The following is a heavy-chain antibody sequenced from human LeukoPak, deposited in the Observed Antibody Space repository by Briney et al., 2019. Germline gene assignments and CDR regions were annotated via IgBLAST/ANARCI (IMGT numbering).Heavy chain of an antibody. J-gene: IGHJ4*02. V-gene: IGHV3-23*01. CDR2: ISGSGGST. CDR3: AKARQYYDFWSGNDY. Sequence: GGSLRLSCAASGFTFSSYSMNWVRQAPGKGLEWVSAISGSGGSTYYADSVKGRFTISRDNSKNTLYLQMNSLRAEDTAVYYCAKARQYYDFWSGNDYWGQGTLVTVSS. D-gene: IGHD3-3*01. CDR1: GFTFSSYS.